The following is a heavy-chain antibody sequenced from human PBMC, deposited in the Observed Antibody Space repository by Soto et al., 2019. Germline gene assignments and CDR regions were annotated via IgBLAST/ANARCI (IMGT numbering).Heavy chain of an antibody. V-gene: IGHV1-69*12. CDR3: AYSANHRYFFDS. CDR1: GGSFRSYA. J-gene: IGHJ5*01. Sequence: QVQLVQSGAEVKKPGSSVKVSCKASGGSFRSYAVNWVRQAPGQGLECLGGIIPIFGTPNYAQKFHGRVSITADESTSTVYMDLISLTSEDTAVYYCAYSANHRYFFDSWGQGTLGTVSS. CDR2: IIPIFGTP. D-gene: IGHD5-18*01.